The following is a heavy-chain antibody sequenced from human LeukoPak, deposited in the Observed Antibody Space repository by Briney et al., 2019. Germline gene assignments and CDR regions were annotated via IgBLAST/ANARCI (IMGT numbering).Heavy chain of an antibody. CDR1: GFTFSTYP. V-gene: IGHV3-30-3*01. CDR2: ISYDGNEK. CDR3: AREGSSGWYPY. J-gene: IGHJ4*02. Sequence: GGSLRLSCAASGFTFSTYPIHWVRQAPGKGLEWVAIISYDGNEKHYADSVKGRFTISRDNPKNTLYLQMDTLRPEDTAVYYCAREGSSGWYPYWGQGTLVTVSS. D-gene: IGHD6-19*01.